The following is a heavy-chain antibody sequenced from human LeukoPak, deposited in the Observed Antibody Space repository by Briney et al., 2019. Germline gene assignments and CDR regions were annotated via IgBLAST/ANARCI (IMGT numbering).Heavy chain of an antibody. CDR3: ARRGAYYYYGMDV. D-gene: IGHD3-10*01. CDR2: ISSSGSTI. V-gene: IGHV3-48*03. CDR1: GFTFSSYE. J-gene: IGHJ6*02. Sequence: GGSLRLSCAASGFTFSSYEMNWVRQAPGKGPEWVSYISSSGSTIYYADSVKGRFTISRDNAKNSLYLQMNSLRAEDTAVYYCARRGAYYYYGMDVWGQGTTVTVSS.